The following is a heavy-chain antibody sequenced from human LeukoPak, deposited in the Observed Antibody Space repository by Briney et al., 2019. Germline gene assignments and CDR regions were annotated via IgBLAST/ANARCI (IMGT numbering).Heavy chain of an antibody. J-gene: IGHJ3*02. V-gene: IGHV4-4*07. CDR2: IYTSGST. CDR3: ARDLVSGGGLDAFDI. CDR1: GGSISSYY. Sequence: PSETLSLTCIVSGGSISSYYWSWIRQPAGKGLEWIGRIYTSGSTNYNPSLKSRVTMSVDTSKNQFSLKLSSVTAADTAVYYCARDLVSGGGLDAFDIWGQGTMVTVSS. D-gene: IGHD5/OR15-5a*01.